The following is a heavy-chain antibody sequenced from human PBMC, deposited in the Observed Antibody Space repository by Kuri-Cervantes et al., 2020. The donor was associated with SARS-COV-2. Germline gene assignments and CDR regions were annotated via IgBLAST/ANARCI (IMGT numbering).Heavy chain of an antibody. CDR1: GYTFTSYG. CDR2: MNPRSGNT. D-gene: IGHD4-17*01. J-gene: IGHJ4*02. V-gene: IGHV1-8*02. Sequence: ASVKVSCKASGYTFTSYGISWVRQATGQGLEWMGWMNPRSGNTGYAQKFQGRVTMTRNTSISTAYMELSSLRSDDTAVYYCANAYGDYGEYYFDYWGQGTLVTVSS. CDR3: ANAYGDYGEYYFDY.